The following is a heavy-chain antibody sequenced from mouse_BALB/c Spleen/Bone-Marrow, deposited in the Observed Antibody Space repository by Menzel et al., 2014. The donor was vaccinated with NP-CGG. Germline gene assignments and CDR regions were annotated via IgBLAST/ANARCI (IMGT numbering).Heavy chain of an antibody. D-gene: IGHD3-3*01. J-gene: IGHJ3*01. V-gene: IGHV1-61*01. Sequence: VKLVESGAELVRPGASVKLSCKASGYSLTSYWMNWVKQRPGQGLEWIGMIHLSDSESRLNQKFKDKATLTVDKSSSTAYMQLSSPTSEDSAVYYCTRYDLTTRAFAYWGQGTLVTVSA. CDR3: TRYDLTTRAFAY. CDR2: IHLSDSES. CDR1: GYSLTSYW.